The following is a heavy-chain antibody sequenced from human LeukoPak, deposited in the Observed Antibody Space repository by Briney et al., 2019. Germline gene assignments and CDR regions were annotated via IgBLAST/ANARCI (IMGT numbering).Heavy chain of an antibody. CDR3: ARGRLVRGVVRNHNWFDP. CDR2: IYYSGSP. J-gene: IGHJ5*02. D-gene: IGHD3-10*01. Sequence: SETLSLTCTVSGGSISSYYWSWIRPPPGKGLEWIGCIYYSGSPNYNPSLKSRVTISVDTSKNQFSLKLSSVTPADTAVYYCARGRLVRGVVRNHNWFDPWGQGTLVTVSS. V-gene: IGHV4-59*12. CDR1: GGSISSYY.